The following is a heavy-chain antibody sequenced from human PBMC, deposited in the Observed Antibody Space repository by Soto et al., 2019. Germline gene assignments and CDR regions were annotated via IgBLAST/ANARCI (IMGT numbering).Heavy chain of an antibody. Sequence: ASVKVSCKVSGYTLTELSMHWVRQAPGEGLEWMGGFDPEDGETIYAQKFQGRVTMTEDTSTDTAYMELSSLRSEDTAVYYCATRAIYCSGGSFYFRAWHWGQGTLVTVS. CDR2: FDPEDGET. J-gene: IGHJ1*01. D-gene: IGHD2-15*01. CDR1: GYTLTELS. V-gene: IGHV1-24*01. CDR3: ATRAIYCSGGSFYFRAWH.